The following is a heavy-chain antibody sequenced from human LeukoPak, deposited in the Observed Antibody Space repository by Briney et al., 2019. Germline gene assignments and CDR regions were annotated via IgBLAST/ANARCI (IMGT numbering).Heavy chain of an antibody. Sequence: PGGSLRLSCVASGFTFSSYSMNWVRQAPGKGLEWVSYISSSSSTIYYADSVKGRFTISRDNAKNSLYLQMNSLGAEDTAVYYCARDMLRTTVTTTRSFDIWGQGTMVTVSS. CDR1: GFTFSSYS. V-gene: IGHV3-48*01. D-gene: IGHD4-17*01. CDR2: ISSSSSTI. CDR3: ARDMLRTTVTTTRSFDI. J-gene: IGHJ3*02.